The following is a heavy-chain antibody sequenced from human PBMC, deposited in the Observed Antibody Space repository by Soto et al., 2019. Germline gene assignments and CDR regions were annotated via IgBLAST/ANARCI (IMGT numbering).Heavy chain of an antibody. CDR3: AKDAPGSGWLSDY. V-gene: IGHV3-23*01. D-gene: IGHD3-22*01. J-gene: IGHJ4*02. CDR1: GFTFSIYA. Sequence: GGSLRLSCAASGFTFSIYAMTWVRQAPGKGLEWVSTIGGSGGDTSYADFVRGQFTISRDNSRNTLYLQMNSLRAEDTAVYYCAKDAPGSGWLSDYWGQGTLVTVSS. CDR2: IGGSGGDT.